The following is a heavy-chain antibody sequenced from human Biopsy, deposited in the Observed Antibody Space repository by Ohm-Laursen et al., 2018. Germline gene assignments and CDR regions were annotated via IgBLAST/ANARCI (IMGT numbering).Heavy chain of an antibody. CDR2: TWFGRDDV. Sequence: SLRLSCTASGFTLCSIGMYWVCQAPGTGLEWVAVTWFGRDDVYYADPVKGRFTITRDNSKNKVYLQMNSLRVEDTAVYFYTRDDDATGHYSYFQHWGQGSLVTVSS. D-gene: IGHD3-9*01. CDR3: TRDDDATGHYSYFQH. J-gene: IGHJ1*01. V-gene: IGHV3-33*01. CDR1: GFTLCSIG.